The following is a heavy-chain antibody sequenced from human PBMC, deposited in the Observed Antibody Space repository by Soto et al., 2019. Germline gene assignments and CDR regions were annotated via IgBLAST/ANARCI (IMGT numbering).Heavy chain of an antibody. D-gene: IGHD2-2*01. CDR2: ISHSGST. Sequence: SETLSLTCAVSGDSINSSHWWNWVRQPPEKGLEWIGQISHSGSTTYNPSLTSRVTISVDKSKNHFSLKLTSVTAADTAVYYCARGGMVIIPTATAFDYWGQGTLVTVSS. J-gene: IGHJ4*02. CDR1: GDSINSSHW. CDR3: ARGGMVIIPTATAFDY. V-gene: IGHV4-4*02.